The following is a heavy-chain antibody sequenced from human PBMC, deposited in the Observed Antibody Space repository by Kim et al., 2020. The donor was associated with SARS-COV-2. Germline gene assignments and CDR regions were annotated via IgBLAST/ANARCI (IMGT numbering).Heavy chain of an antibody. D-gene: IGHD6-13*01. V-gene: IGHV1-18*01. Sequence: ASVKVSCKASGYSFSSYGLTWVRQAPGQGLEWMGWISAYNGNTNYAQKLQGRVTMTTDTSTSTAYMELRSLRSDDTAVYYCARDGQAAARGDWYFDVWGRGTWSLSPQ. CDR3: ARDGQAAARGDWYFDV. J-gene: IGHJ2*01. CDR2: ISAYNGNT. CDR1: GYSFSSYG.